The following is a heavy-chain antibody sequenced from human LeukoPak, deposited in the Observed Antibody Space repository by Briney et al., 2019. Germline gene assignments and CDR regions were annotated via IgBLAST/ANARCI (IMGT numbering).Heavy chain of an antibody. V-gene: IGHV3-21*01. J-gene: IGHJ4*02. D-gene: IGHD6-13*01. Sequence: GGSLRLSCAASGFTFSSYSMNWVRQAPGKGLEWGSSISSSSSYIYYADSVKGRFTISRDNAKNSLYLQMNSLRAEDTAVYYCARSPYSSRWYYFDYWGEGTLVTVSS. CDR2: ISSSSSYI. CDR1: GFTFSSYS. CDR3: ARSPYSSRWYYFDY.